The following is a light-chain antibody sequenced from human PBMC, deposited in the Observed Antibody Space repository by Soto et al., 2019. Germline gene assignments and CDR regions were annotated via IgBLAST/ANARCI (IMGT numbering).Light chain of an antibody. V-gene: IGLV2-14*01. J-gene: IGLJ1*01. CDR2: KVT. CDR3: ASSTSDSLYV. CDR1: SSDVGGNKY. Sequence: QSVLTRPASVSGSPGQSITISCTGTSSDVGGNKYVSWYQQYPGKVPKLLINKVTNRPSGVSYRFSGSKSGNTASLTISALLAEDEADYFCASSTSDSLYVFGTGTKV.